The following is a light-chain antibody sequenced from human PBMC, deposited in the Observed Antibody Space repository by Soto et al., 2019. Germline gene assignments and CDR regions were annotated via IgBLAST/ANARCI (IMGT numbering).Light chain of an antibody. V-gene: IGKV3-20*01. Sequence: EIVLTQSPGTLSLSPEERVTLSCRASQSVSSNSLAWYLQKPGQAPRLLIYGASSRATGIPDRFSGSGSGTDFTLTISRLEPEDFAVYYCQQYGSSPPNTVGQGTKVDIK. CDR3: QQYGSSPPNT. CDR2: GAS. CDR1: QSVSSNS. J-gene: IGKJ2*01.